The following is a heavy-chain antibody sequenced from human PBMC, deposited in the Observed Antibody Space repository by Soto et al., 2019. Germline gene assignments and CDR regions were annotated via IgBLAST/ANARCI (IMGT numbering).Heavy chain of an antibody. CDR2: ISGSGGST. CDR3: AKGSEAYCGGDCPDAFDI. V-gene: IGHV3-23*01. Sequence: GGSLRLSCAASGFTCSSYAMSWVRQAPGKGLEWVSAISGSGGSTYYADSVRGRFTISRDNSKNTLYLQMNSLRAEDTAVYYCAKGSEAYCGGDCPDAFDIWGQGTMVTVSS. D-gene: IGHD2-21*01. CDR1: GFTCSSYA. J-gene: IGHJ3*02.